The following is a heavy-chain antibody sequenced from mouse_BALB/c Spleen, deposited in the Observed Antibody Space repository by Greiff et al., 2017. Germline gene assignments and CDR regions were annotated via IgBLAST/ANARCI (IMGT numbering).Heavy chain of an antibody. CDR2: IYPGGGYT. CDR3: ARDGYSLWYFDV. Sequence: QVQLQQSGAELVRPGTSVKISCKASGYTFTNYWLGWVKQRPGHGLEWIGDIYPGGGYTNYNEKFKGKATLTAGTSSSTAYMQLSSLTSEDSAVFVSARDGYSLWYFDVWGAGTTVTVSS. CDR1: GYTFTNYW. D-gene: IGHD2-3*01. V-gene: IGHV1-63*02. J-gene: IGHJ1*01.